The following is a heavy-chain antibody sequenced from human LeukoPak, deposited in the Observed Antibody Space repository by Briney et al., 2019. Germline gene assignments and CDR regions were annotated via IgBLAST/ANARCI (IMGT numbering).Heavy chain of an antibody. V-gene: IGHV4-4*07. CDR2: IYTSGST. CDR3: ARDAPMVRGVMGYYFDY. CDR1: GGSISSYY. D-gene: IGHD3-10*01. Sequence: PSETLSLTCTVSGGSISSYYWSWIRQPAGKGLDWIGRIYTSGSTNYNPSVKSRVTMSVDTSKNQFSLKLSSVTAADTAVYYCARDAPMVRGVMGYYFDYWGQGTLVTVSS. J-gene: IGHJ4*02.